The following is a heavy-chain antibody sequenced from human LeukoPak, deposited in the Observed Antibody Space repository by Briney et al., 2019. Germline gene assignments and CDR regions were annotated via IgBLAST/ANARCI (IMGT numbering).Heavy chain of an antibody. V-gene: IGHV1-2*02. CDR3: AAVDTAMVRGFDY. D-gene: IGHD5-18*01. CDR1: GYTFTGYC. J-gene: IGHJ4*02. Sequence: ASVKVSCKASGYTFTGYCMHWVRQAPGQGLEWMGWINPNSGGTNYAQKFQGRVTMTRDTSISTAYMELSRLRSDDTAVYYCAAVDTAMVRGFDYWGQGTLVTVSS. CDR2: INPNSGGT.